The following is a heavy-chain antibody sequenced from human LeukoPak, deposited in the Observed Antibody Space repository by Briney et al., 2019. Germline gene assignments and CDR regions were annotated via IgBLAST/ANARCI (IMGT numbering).Heavy chain of an antibody. Sequence: PGGSLRLSCAASGFTFSSYGMSWVRQAPGKGLEWVSAISGSGGSTYYADSVKGRFTISRDNAKNSLYLQMNSLRAEDTAVYYCARRGYFDYWGQGTLVTVSS. CDR3: ARRGYFDY. CDR2: ISGSGGST. D-gene: IGHD3-16*01. V-gene: IGHV3-23*01. CDR1: GFTFSSYG. J-gene: IGHJ4*02.